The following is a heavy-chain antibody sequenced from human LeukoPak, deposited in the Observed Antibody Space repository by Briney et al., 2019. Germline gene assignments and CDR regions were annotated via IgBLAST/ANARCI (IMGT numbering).Heavy chain of an antibody. D-gene: IGHD3-3*01. CDR1: GFNFSSYA. J-gene: IGHJ4*02. Sequence: GGSLRLSCAASGFNFSSYAMSSVRQAPGKGLEWVSAISGSGGSTYYADSVKGRFTISRDNSKNTPYLQQNSLSADGPAVLYRAKQLGRFFGYWGQGTLVTVSS. V-gene: IGHV3-23*01. CDR2: ISGSGGST. CDR3: AKQLGRFFGY.